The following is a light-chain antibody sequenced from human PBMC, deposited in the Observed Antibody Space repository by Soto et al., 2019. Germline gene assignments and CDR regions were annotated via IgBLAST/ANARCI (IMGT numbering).Light chain of an antibody. Sequence: EIVLTQSPGTLSLSPGKRATLSCRASHSVSSSYLAWYQQKPGQAPRLLIYGASSRAIGIPDRFSGSGSGTDFTLTISRLEPEDFAVYYCQQYGSSPPITFGQGTRLEIK. CDR1: HSVSSSY. CDR3: QQYGSSPPIT. V-gene: IGKV3-20*01. CDR2: GAS. J-gene: IGKJ5*01.